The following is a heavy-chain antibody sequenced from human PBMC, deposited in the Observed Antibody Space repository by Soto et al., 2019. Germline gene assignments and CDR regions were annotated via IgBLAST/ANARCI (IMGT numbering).Heavy chain of an antibody. J-gene: IGHJ6*02. CDR3: AKAAAPNYYYYYCMDV. Sequence: EVQLLESGGGLVQPGGSLRLSCAASGFTFSSYAMSWVRQAPGKGLEWVSAISGSGGSTCYADSVKGRFTISRDNSKNTLYLQMKSLRAEDTAVYYCAKAAAPNYYYYYCMDVWGQGTTVTVSS. CDR2: ISGSGGST. V-gene: IGHV3-23*01. CDR1: GFTFSSYA.